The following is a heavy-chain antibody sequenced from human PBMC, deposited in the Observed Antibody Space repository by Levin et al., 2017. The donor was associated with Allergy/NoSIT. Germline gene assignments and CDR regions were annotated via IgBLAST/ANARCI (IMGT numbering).Heavy chain of an antibody. CDR1: GGSISSSSYY. Sequence: SETLSLTCTVSGGSISSSSYYWGWIRQPPGTGLEWIGSIYYSGSTYYNPSLKSRVTISVDTSKNQFSLKLSSVTAADTAVYYCARHRTDYDILTGYDYDYMDVWGKGTTVTVSS. J-gene: IGHJ6*03. D-gene: IGHD3-9*01. V-gene: IGHV4-39*01. CDR3: ARHRTDYDILTGYDYDYMDV. CDR2: IYYSGST.